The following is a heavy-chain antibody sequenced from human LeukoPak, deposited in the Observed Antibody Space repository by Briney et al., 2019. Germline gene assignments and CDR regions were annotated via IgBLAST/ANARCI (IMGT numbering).Heavy chain of an antibody. CDR2: ISNSGTI. J-gene: IGHJ4*02. CDR3: VSQEVVPH. V-gene: IGHV3-69-1*01. Sequence: GGSLRLSCAASGFTFSNYNMNWVRQAPGKGLEWVSYISNSGTIYYLDSVKGRFTISRDNAKNSLYLQMDSLRAEDTAVYYCVSQEVVPHWGQGTLVSVSS. D-gene: IGHD2-15*01. CDR1: GFTFSNYN.